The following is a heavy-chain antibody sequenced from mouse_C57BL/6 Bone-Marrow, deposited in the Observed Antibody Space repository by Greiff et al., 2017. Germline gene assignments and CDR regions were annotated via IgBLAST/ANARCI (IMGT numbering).Heavy chain of an antibody. V-gene: IGHV1-61*01. CDR2: IYPSDSET. CDR1: GYTFTSYW. Sequence: VKLQQPGAELVRPGSSVKLSCKASGYTFTSYWMDWVKQRPGQGLEWIGNIYPSDSETHYNQKFKDKATLTVDKSSSTAYMQLSSLTSEDSEVYYCSRSGGNYGDYYAMDYWGQGTSVTVSS. D-gene: IGHD2-1*01. J-gene: IGHJ4*01. CDR3: SRSGGNYGDYYAMDY.